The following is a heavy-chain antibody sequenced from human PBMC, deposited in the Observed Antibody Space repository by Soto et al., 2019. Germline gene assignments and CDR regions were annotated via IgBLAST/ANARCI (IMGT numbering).Heavy chain of an antibody. CDR1: GFSLSTSGVG. CDR3: GKKGGGDRILDY. Sequence: QITLKESGPTLVKPTQTLTLTCTFSGFSLSTSGVGVGWIRQPPGKALEWLALIYWDDAKHYSPSLKSRLTNHKEPLKNQRGLKKAKMGPVENGNNFFGKKGGGDRILDYWGQGTLVTVSS. CDR2: IYWDDAK. D-gene: IGHD3-16*01. V-gene: IGHV2-5*02. J-gene: IGHJ4*02.